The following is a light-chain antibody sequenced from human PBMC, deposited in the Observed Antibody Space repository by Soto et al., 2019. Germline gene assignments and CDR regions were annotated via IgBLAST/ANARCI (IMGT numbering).Light chain of an antibody. V-gene: IGKV1-5*01. CDR1: QSISSW. CDR2: DAS. Sequence: DIQMTQSPSTLSASVGDRVTITCRASQSISSWLAWYQQKPGKAPKVLIYDASSLESGVPSRFRGSGSGTEFSLTISSLQHDDFATYYCQQSFTVPGTFGQGTKADIK. J-gene: IGKJ1*01. CDR3: QQSFTVPGT.